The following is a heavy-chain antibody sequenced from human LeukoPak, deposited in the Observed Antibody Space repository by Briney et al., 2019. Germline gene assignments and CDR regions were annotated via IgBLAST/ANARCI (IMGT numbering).Heavy chain of an antibody. CDR3: ARDHSGITMVRGVMGPYFDY. J-gene: IGHJ4*02. Sequence: GGSLRLSCAASGFTFSSYAMHWVRQAPGKGLEWVAVISYDGSNKYYADSVKGRFTISRDNSKNTLYLQMNSLRAEDTAVCYCARDHSGITMVRGVMGPYFDYWGQGTLVTVSS. D-gene: IGHD3-10*01. CDR1: GFTFSSYA. CDR2: ISYDGSNK. V-gene: IGHV3-30*04.